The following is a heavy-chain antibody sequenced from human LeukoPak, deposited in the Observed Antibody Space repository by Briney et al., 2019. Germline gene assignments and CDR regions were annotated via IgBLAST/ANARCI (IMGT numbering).Heavy chain of an antibody. Sequence: GGSHRLSRAASGFTFSTDVMKWYRQAPGKGLEKVGNINQDASEINYVDYVRGRFTISRDNAKNSLHLQMNSLRAEDTAVYYCATDRDNSDWQKRFDSWGQGTLVTVSS. V-gene: IGHV3-7*01. J-gene: IGHJ4*02. CDR2: INQDASEI. D-gene: IGHD2-21*02. CDR1: GFTFSTDV. CDR3: ATDRDNSDWQKRFDS.